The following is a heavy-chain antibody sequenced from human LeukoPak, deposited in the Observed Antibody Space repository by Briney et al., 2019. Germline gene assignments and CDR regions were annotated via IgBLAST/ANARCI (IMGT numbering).Heavy chain of an antibody. CDR1: GFTFSSYA. J-gene: IGHJ4*02. CDR2: ISASGGST. CDR3: AKDLAAYGSGSFSDY. V-gene: IGHV3-23*01. Sequence: GGSLRLSCAASGFTFSSYAMSWVRQAPGKGLEWVSSISASGGSTYYADSVKGRFTISRDNSKNTLYLQMNSLRAEDTAVYYCAKDLAAYGSGSFSDYWGQGTLVTVSS. D-gene: IGHD3-10*01.